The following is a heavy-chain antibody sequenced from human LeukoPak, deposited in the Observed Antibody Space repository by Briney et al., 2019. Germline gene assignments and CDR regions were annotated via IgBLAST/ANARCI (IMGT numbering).Heavy chain of an antibody. Sequence: SVKVSCKASGGTFSSYAISWVRQAPGQGLEWMGGIIPVFGTANYAQKFQGRVTITADESTSTAYMELSSLRSEDTAVYYCARERGGGSGSSHYYYYYGMDVWGKGTTVTVSS. CDR2: IIPVFGTA. CDR3: ARERGGGSGSSHYYYYYGMDV. CDR1: GGTFSSYA. D-gene: IGHD3-10*01. J-gene: IGHJ6*04. V-gene: IGHV1-69*01.